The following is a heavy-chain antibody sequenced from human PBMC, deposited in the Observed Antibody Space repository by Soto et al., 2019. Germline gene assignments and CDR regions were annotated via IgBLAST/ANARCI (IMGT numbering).Heavy chain of an antibody. CDR2: IYSGGST. J-gene: IGHJ3*02. D-gene: IGHD3-22*01. CDR3: ARANYYDSSGYQSADAFDI. V-gene: IGHV3-66*01. Sequence: PGGSLRLSCAASGFTVSSNYMSWVRQAPGKGLEWVSVIYSGGSTYYADSVKGRITISRDNSKNTLYLQMNSLRAEDTAVYYCARANYYDSSGYQSADAFDIWGQGTMVTVSS. CDR1: GFTVSSNY.